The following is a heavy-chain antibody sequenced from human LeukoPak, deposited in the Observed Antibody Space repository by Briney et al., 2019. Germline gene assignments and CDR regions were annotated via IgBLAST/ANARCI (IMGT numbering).Heavy chain of an antibody. D-gene: IGHD3-16*01. J-gene: IGHJ4*02. Sequence: GGSLRLSCAASGFTFSNSAMSWVRQAPGRGLEWVSAISGSGGSTYYADSVKGRFTISRDNSKNTVYLQMNSLRADDTAVYYCAKAPGGIVGYWGQGTLVTVSS. CDR3: AKAPGGIVGY. CDR2: ISGSGGST. CDR1: GFTFSNSA. V-gene: IGHV3-23*01.